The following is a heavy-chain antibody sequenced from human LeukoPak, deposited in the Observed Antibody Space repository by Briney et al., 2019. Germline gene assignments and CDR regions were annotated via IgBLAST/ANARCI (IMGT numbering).Heavy chain of an antibody. J-gene: IGHJ3*02. V-gene: IGHV1-2*02. Sequence: CIIPNSGGTNYAQTFQGRVTTTRDTSIRTAYMELSRLRSDDTAVYYCARLGLANAFDIWGQGTMVTVSS. CDR2: IIPNSGGT. CDR3: ARLGLANAFDI. D-gene: IGHD2-21*01.